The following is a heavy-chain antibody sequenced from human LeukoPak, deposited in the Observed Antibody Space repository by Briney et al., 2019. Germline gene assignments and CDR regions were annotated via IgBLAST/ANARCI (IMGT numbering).Heavy chain of an antibody. CDR2: LYSGGSI. J-gene: IGHJ6*02. D-gene: IGHD3-3*01. CDR1: GFTLSTNY. V-gene: IGHV3-66*01. Sequence: GGSLRLSCAASGFTLSTNYMTWVRQAPGKGLEWVSLLYSGGSIYYADSVKGRFTISRDNSKNTLYLQMNSLRVDDTAVYYCAGTRVYDFWSGYPSDYYGMDVWGQGTTVTVSS. CDR3: AGTRVYDFWSGYPSDYYGMDV.